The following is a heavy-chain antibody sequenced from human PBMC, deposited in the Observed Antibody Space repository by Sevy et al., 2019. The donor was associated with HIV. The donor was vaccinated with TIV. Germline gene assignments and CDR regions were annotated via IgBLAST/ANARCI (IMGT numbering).Heavy chain of an antibody. D-gene: IGHD1-26*01. CDR1: GFTFSSYG. CDR3: AKDGSRGSYSDFSCFDY. V-gene: IGHV3-30*18. CDR2: ISYDGSNK. Sequence: GGSLRLSCAASGFTFSSYGMHWVRQAPGMGLEWVAVISYDGSNKYYADSVKGRFTISRDNSKNTLYLQMNSLRAEDTAVYYCAKDGSRGSYSDFSCFDYWGQGTLVTVSS. J-gene: IGHJ4*02.